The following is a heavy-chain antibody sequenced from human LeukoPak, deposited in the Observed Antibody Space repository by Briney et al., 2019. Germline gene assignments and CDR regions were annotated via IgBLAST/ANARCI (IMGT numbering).Heavy chain of an antibody. CDR1: GGSISSSSYY. CDR2: IYYSGST. Sequence: SETLSLTCTVSGGSISSSSYYWGWIRQPPGKGLEWIGSIYYSGSTYYNPSLKSRVTISVDTSKNQFSLKLSSVTAADTAVYYCAREDSGYLSNWFDPWGQGTLVTVSS. D-gene: IGHD3-22*01. J-gene: IGHJ5*02. CDR3: AREDSGYLSNWFDP. V-gene: IGHV4-39*07.